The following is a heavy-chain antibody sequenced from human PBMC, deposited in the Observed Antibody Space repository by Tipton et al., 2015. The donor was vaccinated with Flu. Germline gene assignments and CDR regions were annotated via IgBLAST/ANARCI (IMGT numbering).Heavy chain of an antibody. J-gene: IGHJ4*01. Sequence: SLRLSCAASGYTFSSSWMHWVRQAPGKGLMWVSHINSDGSSTTYADSVKGRFTISRDNAKNTLFLQMNSLRAEESAVYYCAIWGVVTDYWGRGILVTVSS. V-gene: IGHV3-74*01. CDR1: GYTFSSSW. CDR3: AIWGVVTDY. CDR2: INSDGSST. D-gene: IGHD4-23*01.